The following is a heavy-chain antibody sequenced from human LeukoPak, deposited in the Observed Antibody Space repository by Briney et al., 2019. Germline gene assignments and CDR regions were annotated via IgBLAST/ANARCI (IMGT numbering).Heavy chain of an antibody. CDR3: AKDKYAYSRNQYYFDY. V-gene: IGHV3-30*18. CDR1: GFTFSSYG. D-gene: IGHD6-13*01. CDR2: ISYDGSNK. Sequence: PGGSLRLSCAASGFTFSSYGMHWVRQAPGKGLEWVAVISYDGSNKYYADSVKGRFTISRDNSKNTLYLQMNSLRAEDTAVYYCAKDKYAYSRNQYYFDYWGQGTLVTVSS. J-gene: IGHJ4*02.